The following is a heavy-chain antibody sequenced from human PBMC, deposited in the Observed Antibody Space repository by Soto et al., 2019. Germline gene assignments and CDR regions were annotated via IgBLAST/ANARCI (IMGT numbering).Heavy chain of an antibody. J-gene: IGHJ5*02. Sequence: SETLSLTCTVSAGSITTSYWSWIRQPLGKALEWIGYISYRGTTNYNPSLKSRLTISIDTSKSQISLKLTSMTTADTAVYYCASSGIVGREVNTWFDPWGQGTLVTVSS. CDR2: ISYRGTT. CDR1: AGSITTSY. V-gene: IGHV4-59*01. D-gene: IGHD3-22*01. CDR3: ASSGIVGREVNTWFDP.